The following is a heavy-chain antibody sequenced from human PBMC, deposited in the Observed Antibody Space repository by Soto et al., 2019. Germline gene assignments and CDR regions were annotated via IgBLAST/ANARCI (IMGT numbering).Heavy chain of an antibody. CDR1: GGTFNSYG. V-gene: IGHV1-69*06. CDR3: ARVRVIRGVIPSHFGL. Sequence: QAHLAQSGAEVKKPGSSVTVSCKASGGTFNSYGISWVRQAPGPGLDWMGVIIPLYGTVNYAQKFQGRVSITADKSTSTAYMDLNSLRSDDTAVNYCARVRVIRGVIPSHFGLWGQGTQVTVSS. D-gene: IGHD3-10*01. CDR2: IIPLYGTV. J-gene: IGHJ4*02.